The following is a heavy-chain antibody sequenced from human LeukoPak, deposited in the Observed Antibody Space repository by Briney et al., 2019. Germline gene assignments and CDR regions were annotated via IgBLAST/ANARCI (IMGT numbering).Heavy chain of an antibody. J-gene: IGHJ4*02. CDR3: ATDIVATISDY. V-gene: IGHV3-21*01. Sequence: GGSLRLSCAASGIIFSSYTMNWVRQAPGKGLEWVSSISHSSSFIHYADSVKGRFTISRDNAKNSLYLQMNSLRAEDTAVYYCATDIVATISDYWGQGTLVTVSS. D-gene: IGHD5-12*01. CDR1: GIIFSSYT. CDR2: ISHSSSFI.